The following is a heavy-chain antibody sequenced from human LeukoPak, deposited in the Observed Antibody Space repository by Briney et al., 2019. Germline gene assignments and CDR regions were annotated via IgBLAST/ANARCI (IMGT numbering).Heavy chain of an antibody. CDR3: ARHTYYYDSSGYGYDY. J-gene: IGHJ4*02. CDR1: GGSFSGYY. CDR2: INHSGST. D-gene: IGHD3-22*01. Sequence: PSETLSLTCAVYGGSFSGYYWSWIRQPPGKGLEWIGEINHSGSTNYNPSLKSRVTISVDTSKNQFSLKLNSVTAADTAVYYCARHTYYYDSSGYGYDYWGQGTLVTVSS. V-gene: IGHV4-34*01.